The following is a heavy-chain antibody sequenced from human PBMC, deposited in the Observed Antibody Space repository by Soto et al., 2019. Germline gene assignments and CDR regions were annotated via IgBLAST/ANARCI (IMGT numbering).Heavy chain of an antibody. CDR3: ARLKQAYAVA. V-gene: IGHV1-8*01. J-gene: IGHJ5*02. CDR2: MNPXSGNT. Sequence: XXVKVSCKASGYTFTTYDINWVRLATGQGLEWMXWMNPXSGNTAYAQKSXGRVTITXTTSITTAYMELSSPRSEDTAVYYCARLKQAYAVAWRQGTLVTVSS. D-gene: IGHD2-2*01. CDR1: GYTFTTYD.